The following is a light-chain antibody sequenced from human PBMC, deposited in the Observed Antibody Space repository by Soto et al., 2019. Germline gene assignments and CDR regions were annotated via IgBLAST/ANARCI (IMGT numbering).Light chain of an antibody. CDR1: SSDVGGYNY. J-gene: IGLJ2*01. Sequence: QSALTQPASASGSPGQSITISCTGTSSDVGGYNYVSWYQQHPGKAPKLMIYDVSYRPSGVSNRFSGSKSGSTASLTISGLQAEDEANYYCSSYTTSDTLVFGGGTKLTVL. CDR2: DVS. CDR3: SSYTTSDTLV. V-gene: IGLV2-14*03.